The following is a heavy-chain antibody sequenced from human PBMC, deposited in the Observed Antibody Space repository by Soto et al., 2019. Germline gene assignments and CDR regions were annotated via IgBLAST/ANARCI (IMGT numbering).Heavy chain of an antibody. J-gene: IGHJ4*02. CDR1: GGTFSSYA. CDR2: IIPIFGTA. Sequence: QVQLVQSGAEVQKPGSSVKVSCKASGGTFSSYAISWVRQAPGQGLEWMGGIIPIFGTANYAQKFQGRVTITADKSMSTADMELSSLRSEDTAVYYCARTSEPRYYFDYWGQGTLVTVSS. V-gene: IGHV1-69*06. CDR3: ARTSEPRYYFDY.